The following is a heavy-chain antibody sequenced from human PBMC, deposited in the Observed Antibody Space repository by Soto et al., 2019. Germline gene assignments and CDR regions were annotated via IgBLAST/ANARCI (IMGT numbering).Heavy chain of an antibody. D-gene: IGHD3-10*01. CDR3: ARFSYDYFSGSYYNYYYYYMDV. J-gene: IGHJ6*03. V-gene: IGHV4-59*01. CDR1: GGSISSYY. CDR2: IYYSGST. Sequence: SETLSLTCTVSGGSISSYYWSCIRQPPGKGLEWIGYIYYSGSTNYNPSLKSRVTISVDTSKNQFSLKLSSVTAADTAVYYCARFSYDYFSGSYYNYYYYYMDVWGKGTTVTV.